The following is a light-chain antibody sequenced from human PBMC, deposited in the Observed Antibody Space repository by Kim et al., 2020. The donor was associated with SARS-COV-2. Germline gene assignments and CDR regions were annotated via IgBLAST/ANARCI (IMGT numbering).Light chain of an antibody. Sequence: QSALTQPPSASGSPGQSVAISCTGTSSDVGGYNYVSWYQQHPGKAPKLMIYEVSKRPSGVPDRFSGSKSGNTPSLTVSGLQAEDEDDYYCSSYAGSNKVFGSGTKVTVL. CDR2: EVS. J-gene: IGLJ1*01. CDR1: SSDVGGYNY. CDR3: SSYAGSNKV. V-gene: IGLV2-8*01.